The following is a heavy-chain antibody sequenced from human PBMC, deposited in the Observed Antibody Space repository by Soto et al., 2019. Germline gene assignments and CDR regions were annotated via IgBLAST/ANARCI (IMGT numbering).Heavy chain of an antibody. CDR3: AYLRCSGGSCYWYSFSGMDV. Sequence: QITLKESGPTLVKPTQTLTLTCTFSGFSLSTSGVGVAWIRQPPGKALGWLAIIYWDDDTRYRPSLESRLTLTKDTSENQVVLTTTNMYSVDTSTYYGAYLRCSGGSCYWYSFSGMDVRGQGTTVTVSS. D-gene: IGHD2-15*01. V-gene: IGHV2-5*02. CDR1: GFSLSTSGVG. CDR2: IYWDDDT. J-gene: IGHJ6*02.